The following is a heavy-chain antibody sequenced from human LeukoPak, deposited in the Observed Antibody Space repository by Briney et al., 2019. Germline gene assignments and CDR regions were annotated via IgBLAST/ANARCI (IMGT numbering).Heavy chain of an antibody. Sequence: ASVKVSCKASGGTFSSYAISWVRQAPGQGLEWMGWINTNTGNPTYAQGFTGRFVFSLDTSVSTAYLQISRLKAEDTAVYYCARENGYDKAYYFDYWGQGTLVTVSS. V-gene: IGHV7-4-1*02. D-gene: IGHD3-9*01. J-gene: IGHJ4*02. CDR3: ARENGYDKAYYFDY. CDR2: INTNTGNP. CDR1: GGTFSSYA.